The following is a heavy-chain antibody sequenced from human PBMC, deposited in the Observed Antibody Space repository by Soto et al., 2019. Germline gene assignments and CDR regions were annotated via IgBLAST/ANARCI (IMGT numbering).Heavy chain of an antibody. CDR1: AGSISGYY. J-gene: IGHJ6*02. D-gene: IGHD2-21*02. Sequence: SETLSLTSTVSAGSISGYYWSWIRQPPGKGLEWIGYMYNTGSTVYNPSFKSRVTISVDTSKNQFSLKLNSVTAADTAVYYCARDLWGYCGTDCYPLDVWGQGTTVTVSS. CDR2: MYNTGST. V-gene: IGHV4-59*01. CDR3: ARDLWGYCGTDCYPLDV.